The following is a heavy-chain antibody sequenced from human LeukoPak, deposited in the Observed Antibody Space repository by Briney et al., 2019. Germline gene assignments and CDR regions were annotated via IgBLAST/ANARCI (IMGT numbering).Heavy chain of an antibody. J-gene: IGHJ4*02. CDR2: IKQDKSEK. CDR3: ARESNGWYTHFDY. D-gene: IGHD6-19*01. V-gene: IGHV3-7*05. Sequence: GGSLRLSCVASGFSFSSYWMSWVRQAPGRGLEWVANIKQDKSEKYYVDSVRGRFTISRDNAQNSLYLQMNSLRAEDTAVYYCARESNGWYTHFDYWGQGTLVTVSS. CDR1: GFSFSSYW.